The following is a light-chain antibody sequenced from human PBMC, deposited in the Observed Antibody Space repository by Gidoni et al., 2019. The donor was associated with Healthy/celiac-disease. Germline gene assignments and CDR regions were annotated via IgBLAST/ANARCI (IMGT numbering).Light chain of an antibody. CDR1: QSVSSY. Sequence: ELFFTQSPATLSLSPGERATLSCSASQSVSSYLAWYQQKPGQAPRLLIYDASNRATGIPARFRGSGSGTDFTLTISSLEPEDFAVYDCQQRSNWLTFGGGTKVEIK. CDR2: DAS. J-gene: IGKJ4*01. V-gene: IGKV3-11*01. CDR3: QQRSNWLT.